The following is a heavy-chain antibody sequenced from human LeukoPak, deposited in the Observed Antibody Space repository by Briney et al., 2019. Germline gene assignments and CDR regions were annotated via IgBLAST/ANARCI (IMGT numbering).Heavy chain of an antibody. CDR3: AKDSYYDSSGYYPPSYFDY. Sequence: PGGSLRLSCAASGFTFSSYAMSGVRQAPGKGLEWVSGISGSGGSTYYADSVKGRFTISRDNSKNTLYLQMNSLRAEDTAVYYCAKDSYYDSSGYYPPSYFDYWGQGTLVTVSS. J-gene: IGHJ4*02. V-gene: IGHV3-23*01. D-gene: IGHD3-22*01. CDR1: GFTFSSYA. CDR2: ISGSGGST.